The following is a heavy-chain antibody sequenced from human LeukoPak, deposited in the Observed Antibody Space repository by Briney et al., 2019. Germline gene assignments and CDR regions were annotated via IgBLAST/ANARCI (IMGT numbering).Heavy chain of an antibody. CDR3: ARLGWWDS. J-gene: IGHJ4*02. V-gene: IGHV4-39*01. Sequence: SATLSLPFTVSGDSVSNDKYDWGWIRPPPGKGLEWIGSIYYSGSTYYNPSLNSRVTISVDTSKNQFSLKLSSVTAADTAVYYCARLGWWDSWGQGTLVTVSS. CDR2: IYYSGST. CDR1: GDSVSNDKYD. D-gene: IGHD2-15*01.